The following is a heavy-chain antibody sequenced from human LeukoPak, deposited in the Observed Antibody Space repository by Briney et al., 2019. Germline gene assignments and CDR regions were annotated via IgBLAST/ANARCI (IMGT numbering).Heavy chain of an antibody. CDR1: GYTFTSYY. J-gene: IGHJ6*02. D-gene: IGHD3-10*01. V-gene: IGHV1-46*03. Sequence: ASVKVSCKASGYTFTSYYMHWVRQAPGQGLEWMGIINPSGGSTSYAQKFQGGVTMTRDTSTSTVYMELSSLRSEDTAVYYCARPRGYYYYYYGMDVWGQGTTVTVSS. CDR3: ARPRGYYYYYYGMDV. CDR2: INPSGGST.